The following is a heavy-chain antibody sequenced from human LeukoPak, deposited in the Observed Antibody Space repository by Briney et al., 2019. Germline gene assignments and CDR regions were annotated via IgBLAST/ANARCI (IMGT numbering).Heavy chain of an antibody. CDR1: DFVFSDYY. D-gene: IGHD3-10*01. J-gene: IGHJ4*02. CDR2: ISSSGNSI. CDR3: AREMEGDYGSGTYFDL. Sequence: GGSLRLSCAASDFVFSDYYMSWVRQAPGKGLEWVSYISSSGNSIYYADSVKGRYTISRDNAKNSLYLQMNSLRAEDTAVYYCAREMEGDYGSGTYFDLWGQGNMVTVSS. V-gene: IGHV3-11*01.